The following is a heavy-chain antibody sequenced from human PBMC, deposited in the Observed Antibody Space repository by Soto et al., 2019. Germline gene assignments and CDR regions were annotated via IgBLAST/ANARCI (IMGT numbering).Heavy chain of an antibody. V-gene: IGHV2-5*02. CDR2: IYWDDDK. Sequence: QITLKESGPTLVQPTQTLKLTCTFSGFSLRTSGVGVDWVRQPPGKALEWLARIYWDDDKRYSPSLKSRLAIPKDTSKNQVVLTMTNMDPVDTATYYCVRTVAATPLTLDSWGQGSLVTVSS. CDR1: GFSLRTSGVG. J-gene: IGHJ4*02. D-gene: IGHD2-15*01. CDR3: VRTVAATPLTLDS.